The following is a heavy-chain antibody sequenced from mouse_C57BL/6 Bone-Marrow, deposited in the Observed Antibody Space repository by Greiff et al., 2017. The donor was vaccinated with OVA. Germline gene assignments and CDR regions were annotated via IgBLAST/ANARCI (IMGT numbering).Heavy chain of an antibody. CDR1: GFTFSDAW. D-gene: IGHD2-4*01. V-gene: IGHV6-6*01. CDR2: IRNKANNHAT. Sequence: EVKLEESGGGLVQPGGSMKLSCAASGFTFSDAWMDWVRQSPEKGLEWVAEIRNKANNHATYYAESVKGRFTISRDDSKSSVYLQMNSLRAEDAGIYYCTRIYDYDAWFAYWGQGTLVTVSA. CDR3: TRIYDYDAWFAY. J-gene: IGHJ3*01.